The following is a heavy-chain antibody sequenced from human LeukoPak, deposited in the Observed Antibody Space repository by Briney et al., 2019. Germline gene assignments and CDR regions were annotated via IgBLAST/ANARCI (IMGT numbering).Heavy chain of an antibody. CDR2: IYYSGST. J-gene: IGHJ5*02. Sequence: SETLSLTCTVSGGSISSSSYYWGWIRQPPGKGLEWIGSIYYSGSTYYNPSLKSRVTISVDTSKNQFSLKLSSVTAADTAVYYCARVLYNWNHPVRHFGWFDPWGQGTLVTVSS. CDR1: GGSISSSSYY. V-gene: IGHV4-39*07. D-gene: IGHD1-14*01. CDR3: ARVLYNWNHPVRHFGWFDP.